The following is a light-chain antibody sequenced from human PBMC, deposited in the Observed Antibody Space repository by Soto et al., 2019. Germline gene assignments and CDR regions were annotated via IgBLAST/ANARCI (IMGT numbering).Light chain of an antibody. CDR1: SSDVGGYNY. CDR3: SSFTVHTTPVV. V-gene: IGLV2-14*01. J-gene: IGLJ2*01. CDR2: EVT. Sequence: QSALTQPASVSGSPGQSITISCTGTSSDVGGYNYVSWYQQQAGKAPKLLIYEVTNRPSGVSSRFSGSKSGNTASLTISDLQAEDEADYYCSSFTVHTTPVVFGGGTKVTVL.